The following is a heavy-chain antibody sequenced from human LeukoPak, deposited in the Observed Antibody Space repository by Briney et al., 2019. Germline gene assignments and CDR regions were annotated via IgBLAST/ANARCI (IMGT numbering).Heavy chain of an antibody. CDR2: ISAYNGNT. CDR1: GSSFGRFG. Sequence: GASVKVSCKASGSSFGRFGINWVRQAPGRGLEGMGWISAYNGNTNYAQKVQGRVTMTTDTSTSTAYRGLMSLGFDDAAVYYCARGGYYCSGSFPDYWGQGTLVTVSS. V-gene: IGHV1-18*01. J-gene: IGHJ4*02. CDR3: ARGGYYCSGSFPDY. D-gene: IGHD3-10*01.